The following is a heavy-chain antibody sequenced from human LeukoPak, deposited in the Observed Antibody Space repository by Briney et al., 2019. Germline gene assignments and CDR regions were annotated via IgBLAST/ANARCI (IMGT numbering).Heavy chain of an antibody. D-gene: IGHD6-19*01. CDR1: GFTFSSYA. CDR2: ISDSGGST. Sequence: PGGSLRLSCAASGFTFSSYAMNWVRQAPGKGLEWVSAISDSGGSTYYADSVKGQFTISGDNSKNTLYLQMNSLRGEDTAIYYCAKDRFTSGWYFFDYWGQGALVTVSS. V-gene: IGHV3-23*01. J-gene: IGHJ4*02. CDR3: AKDRFTSGWYFFDY.